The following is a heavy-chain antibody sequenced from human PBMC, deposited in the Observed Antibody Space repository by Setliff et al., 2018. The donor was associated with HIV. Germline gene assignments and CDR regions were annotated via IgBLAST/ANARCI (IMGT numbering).Heavy chain of an antibody. CDR3: ARNTDVDSVYRPFHI. V-gene: IGHV3-53*01. CDR2: IYSGGST. D-gene: IGHD1-26*01. Sequence: GGSLRLSCAASGFTFSYAWINWVRQAPGKGLEWVSVIYSGGSTYYAASVKVRFTISRHNSKNSLYLQMNSLRAEDTAVYYGARNTDVDSVYRPFHIWGQGTMVTVSS. J-gene: IGHJ3*02. CDR1: GFTFSYAW.